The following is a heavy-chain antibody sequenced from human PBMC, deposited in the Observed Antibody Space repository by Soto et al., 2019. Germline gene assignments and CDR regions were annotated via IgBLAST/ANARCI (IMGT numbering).Heavy chain of an antibody. V-gene: IGHV4-61*08. CDR1: GGSFSSGVYY. Sequence: SETLSLTCSVSGGSFSSGVYYWSWILHPPGKGLELIGYISNSGSTNYNPSLTSRVAISLDRSRNQFSLKLTSVTAADTAVYYCASLRITNFGVATGHYSEYWGRGNLVIVSS. CDR2: ISNSGST. D-gene: IGHD3-3*01. CDR3: ASLRITNFGVATGHYSEY. J-gene: IGHJ4*02.